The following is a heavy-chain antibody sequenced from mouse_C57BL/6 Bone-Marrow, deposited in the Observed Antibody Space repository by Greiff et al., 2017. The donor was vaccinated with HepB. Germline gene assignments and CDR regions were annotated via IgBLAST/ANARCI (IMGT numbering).Heavy chain of an antibody. CDR1: GYTFTNYW. V-gene: IGHV1-63*01. Sequence: VQLQESGAELVRPGTSVKMSCKASGYTFTNYWIGWAKQRPGHGLEWIGDIYPGGGYTNYNEKFKGKATLTADKSSSTAYMQFSSLTSEDSAIYYCASAYPTGYFDYWGQGTTLTVSS. J-gene: IGHJ2*01. CDR3: ASAYPTGYFDY. CDR2: IYPGGGYT. D-gene: IGHD2-10*01.